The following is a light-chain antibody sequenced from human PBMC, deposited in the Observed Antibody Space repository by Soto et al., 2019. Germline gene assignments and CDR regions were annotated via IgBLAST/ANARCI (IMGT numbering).Light chain of an antibody. Sequence: DIQMTQSPSSLSASVGDRVTITCRARQVSRNNLGWYQQRPGKDPKRLIYDAFSLQGGVPSRFNGRGSGTEFTLTILCLQPEDFATSYFLQYNRSPRTFGEPANVQIK. J-gene: IGKJ4*01. CDR3: LQYNRSPRT. CDR1: QVSRNN. CDR2: DAF. V-gene: IGKV1-17*01.